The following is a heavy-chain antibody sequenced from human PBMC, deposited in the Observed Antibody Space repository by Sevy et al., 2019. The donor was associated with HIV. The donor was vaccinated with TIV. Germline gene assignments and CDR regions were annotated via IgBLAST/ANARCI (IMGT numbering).Heavy chain of an antibody. J-gene: IGHJ4*02. CDR1: GFTFSNYW. Sequence: GGSLRLSCAASGFTFSNYWMSWVRQAPGKGLECVANINQDGSEKYYLDSVKGRFIVSRDNAKNSLYLQMTSLRAEDSAVYYWAREQITGSKRDYFDSWGQGTLVTVSS. V-gene: IGHV3-7*01. D-gene: IGHD1-7*01. CDR2: INQDGSEK. CDR3: AREQITGSKRDYFDS.